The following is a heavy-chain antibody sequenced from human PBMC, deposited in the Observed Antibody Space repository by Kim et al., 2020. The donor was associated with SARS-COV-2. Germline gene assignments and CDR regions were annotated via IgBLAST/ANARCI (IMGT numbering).Heavy chain of an antibody. CDR2: IYTSGST. Sequence: SETLSLTCTVSGGSISSGSYYWSWIRQPAGKGLEWIGRIYTSGSTNYNPSLKSRVTISVDTSKNQFSLKLSSVTAADTAVYYCASLGSGSYDFDYWGQGTLVTVSS. CDR3: ASLGSGSYDFDY. CDR1: GGSISSGSYY. J-gene: IGHJ4*02. D-gene: IGHD1-26*01. V-gene: IGHV4-61*02.